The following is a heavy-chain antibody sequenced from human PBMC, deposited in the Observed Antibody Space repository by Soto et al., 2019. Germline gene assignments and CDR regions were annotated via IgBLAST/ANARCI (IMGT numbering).Heavy chain of an antibody. J-gene: IGHJ3*02. V-gene: IGHV3-73*01. CDR2: IKDKGNNYAI. Sequence: EVQLVESGGGLVQPGGSLKLSCVGSGFVFIDSAIHWVRQSSGRGLEGGGLIKDKGNNYAIAYAASVTGRFPVSRADSKNPVYLKIKGLKTGDRAIYFCTRHRIFGADHGTSPASTDGFEIWGQGPMFTVSS. CDR3: TRHRIFGADHGTSPASTDGFEI. CDR1: GFVFIDSA. D-gene: IGHD3-16*01.